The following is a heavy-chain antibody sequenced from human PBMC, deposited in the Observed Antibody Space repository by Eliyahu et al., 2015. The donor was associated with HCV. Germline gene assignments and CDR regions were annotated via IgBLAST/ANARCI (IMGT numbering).Heavy chain of an antibody. V-gene: IGHV3-30*18. CDR2: ISYDGSNK. CDR1: GFTFSSYG. J-gene: IGHJ4*02. CDR3: AKDRSGSFDY. D-gene: IGHD1-26*01. Sequence: QVQLVESGGGVVQPGXXLRLSCAASGFTFSSYGMHWVRQAPGKGLEWVAVISYDGSNKYYADSVKGRFTISRDNSKNTLYLQMNSLRAEDTAVYYCAKDRSGSFDYWGQGTLVTVSS.